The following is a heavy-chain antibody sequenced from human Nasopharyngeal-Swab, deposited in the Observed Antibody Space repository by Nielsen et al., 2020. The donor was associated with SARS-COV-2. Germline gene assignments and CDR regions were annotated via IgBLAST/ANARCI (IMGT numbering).Heavy chain of an antibody. J-gene: IGHJ4*02. Sequence: GSLRLSCAVYGGSFSGYYCSWIRQPPGKGLEWIGEINHSGTTSYNPSLKSRVTISSDTSKNQFSLKLSSVTAADTAVYYCARGHRSISMIVVVIATAHFYFDSWGRGTLVTVTS. D-gene: IGHD3-22*01. CDR1: GGSFSGYY. CDR2: INHSGTT. CDR3: ARGHRSISMIVVVIATAHFYFDS. V-gene: IGHV4-34*01.